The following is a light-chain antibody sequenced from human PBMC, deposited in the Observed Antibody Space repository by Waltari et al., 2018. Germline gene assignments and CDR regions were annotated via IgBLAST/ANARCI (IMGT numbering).Light chain of an antibody. CDR3: HQYHSTPLP. CDR1: QSVLYSSNNKNY. J-gene: IGKJ4*01. V-gene: IGKV4-1*01. CDR2: WAS. Sequence: DIGKTQSPDSRAVSLGERATINCKSSQSVLYSSNNKNYLAWFQQQPGQPPKLLISWASTRASGVPDRFSGSGSGTDFTLTLSSLQAEDVAFYYCHQYHSTPLPFGGGTKVGIK.